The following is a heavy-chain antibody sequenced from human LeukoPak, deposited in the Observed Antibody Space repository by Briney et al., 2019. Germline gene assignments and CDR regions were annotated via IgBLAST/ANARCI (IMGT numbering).Heavy chain of an antibody. Sequence: GGSLRLSCAASGFIFKNYGMSWVRQAPGKGLEWVSFITGSGTTYYADFVKGRFTISRDNAENTLYLQMNSLRAEDTAIYYCARSLVVGATYPYHWAQGTLVTVSS. CDR1: GFIFKNYG. CDR3: ARSLVVGATYPYH. D-gene: IGHD1-26*01. V-gene: IGHV3-23*01. CDR2: ITGSGTT. J-gene: IGHJ5*02.